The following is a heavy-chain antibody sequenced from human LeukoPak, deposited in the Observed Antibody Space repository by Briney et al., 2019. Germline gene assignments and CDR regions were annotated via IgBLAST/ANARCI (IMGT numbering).Heavy chain of an antibody. CDR3: AKTRETYDFSGYYNGFDY. CDR2: ISNNGGST. Sequence: HPGGSLRLSCAASGFTFSSYAMSWVRQAPGKGLEWVSAISNNGGSTSYANSVKGRFTISRDNSKNTLYLQMNSLRAEDTAVYYYAKTRETYDFSGYYNGFDYWGQGTLVTVSS. J-gene: IGHJ4*02. V-gene: IGHV3-23*01. CDR1: GFTFSSYA. D-gene: IGHD3-22*01.